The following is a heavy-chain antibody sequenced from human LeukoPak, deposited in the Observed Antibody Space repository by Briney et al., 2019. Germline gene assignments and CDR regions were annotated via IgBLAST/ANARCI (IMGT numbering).Heavy chain of an antibody. J-gene: IGHJ4*02. CDR2: ISAYNGNT. D-gene: IGHD2-2*01. CDR1: GYTFTNYG. Sequence: ASVKVSCKASGYTFTNYGLSWVRQAPGQGLEWMGWISAYNGNTNYAQKLQGRVTMTTDTSTSTAYMELRSPRSDDTAVYYCARDCSSDSCYPFDYWGQGTLVTVSS. V-gene: IGHV1-18*01. CDR3: ARDCSSDSCYPFDY.